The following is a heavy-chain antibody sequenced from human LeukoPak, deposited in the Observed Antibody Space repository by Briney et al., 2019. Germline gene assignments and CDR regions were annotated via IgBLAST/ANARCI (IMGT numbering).Heavy chain of an antibody. CDR2: ISYDGSNK. J-gene: IGHJ5*02. D-gene: IGHD1-26*01. CDR3: ARESWELYNWFDP. V-gene: IGHV3-30-3*01. CDR1: EFTFISYA. Sequence: GTSLRLSCAASEFTFISYAMHWVRQAPGKGLEWVAGISYDGSNKHYADSVKGRFTISRDNSKNTLYLQMNSLRSEDTAVYYCARESWELYNWFDPWGQGTLVTVSS.